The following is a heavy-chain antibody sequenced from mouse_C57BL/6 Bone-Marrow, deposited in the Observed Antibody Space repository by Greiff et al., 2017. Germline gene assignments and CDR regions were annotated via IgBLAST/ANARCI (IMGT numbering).Heavy chain of an antibody. V-gene: IGHV1-72*01. J-gene: IGHJ4*01. CDR3: SRWDYSNYEDAIDY. CDR1: GYTFTSYW. Sequence: QVQLQQPGAELVKPGASVKLSCKASGYTFTSYWMHWVKQRPGRGLEWIGRIDPNSGGPKYNEKFKSKATLTVDKPSSTAYMQLIILTSEDSAVYYCSRWDYSNYEDAIDYWGQGTSVTVSS. CDR2: IDPNSGGP. D-gene: IGHD2-5*01.